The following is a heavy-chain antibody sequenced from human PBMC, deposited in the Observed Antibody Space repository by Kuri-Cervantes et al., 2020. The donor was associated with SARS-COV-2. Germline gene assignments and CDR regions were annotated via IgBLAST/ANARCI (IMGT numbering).Heavy chain of an antibody. V-gene: IGHV1-2*04. Sequence: ASVKVSCKASGYTSTGYYIHWVRQAPGQGLEWMGWINPNSGGTNYAQKFQGWVTMTRDTSITTAYMEVSRSDDSAVYYCARGWGPGNFDSWGQGTLVTVSS. CDR3: ARGWGPGNFDS. D-gene: IGHD7-27*01. J-gene: IGHJ4*02. CDR2: INPNSGGT. CDR1: GYTSTGYY.